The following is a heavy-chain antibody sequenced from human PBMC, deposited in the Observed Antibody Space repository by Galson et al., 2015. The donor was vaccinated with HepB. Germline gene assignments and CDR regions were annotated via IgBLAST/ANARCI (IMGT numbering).Heavy chain of an antibody. CDR3: ARWGSGKTWYEDY. J-gene: IGHJ4*02. D-gene: IGHD3-16*01. CDR1: GFSFSNYW. Sequence: SLRLSCAASGFSFSNYWMSWVRQAPGKGLEWVANINKDGSQKDYVDSVKGRFTISRDNAKNSVYLQMNSLQVEDAAVYFCARWGSGKTWYEDYWGQGVLVTVSP. CDR2: INKDGSQK. V-gene: IGHV3-7*03.